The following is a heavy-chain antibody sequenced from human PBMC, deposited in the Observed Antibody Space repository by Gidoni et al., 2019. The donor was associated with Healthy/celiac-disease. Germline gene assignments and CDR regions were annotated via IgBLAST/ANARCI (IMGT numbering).Heavy chain of an antibody. Sequence: VRQAPGKGLEWVSSISSSSSYIYYADSVKGRFTISRDNAKNSLYLQMNRLRAEDTAVYYCARARLRFKDAFDIWGQGTMVTVSS. J-gene: IGHJ3*02. CDR2: ISSSSSYI. D-gene: IGHD4-17*01. CDR3: ARARLRFKDAFDI. V-gene: IGHV3-21*01.